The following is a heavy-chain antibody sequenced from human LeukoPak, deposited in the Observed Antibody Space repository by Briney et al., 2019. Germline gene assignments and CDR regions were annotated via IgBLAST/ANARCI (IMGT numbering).Heavy chain of an antibody. J-gene: IGHJ4*02. Sequence: GGSLRLSCAASGFTFDDYAMHWVRQAPGKGLEWVSGISWNSGSIGYADSVKGRFTISRDNAKNSLYLQMNSLRAEDTAVYYCARTGGSYPYYFEYWGQGTLVTVSS. CDR1: GFTFDDYA. CDR2: ISWNSGSI. CDR3: ARTGGSYPYYFEY. D-gene: IGHD1-26*01. V-gene: IGHV3-9*01.